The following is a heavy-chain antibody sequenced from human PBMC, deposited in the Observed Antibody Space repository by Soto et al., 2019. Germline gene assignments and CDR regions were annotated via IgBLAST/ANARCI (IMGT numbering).Heavy chain of an antibody. D-gene: IGHD6-19*01. CDR1: GGSISSGGYS. V-gene: IGHV4-30-2*01. Sequence: SETLSLTCAVSGGSISSGGYSWSWIRQPPGKGLEWIGYIYHSGSTYYNPSLKSRVTISVDRSKNQFSLKLSSVTAEDTAVYYCARFFGSGFDYWGQGTLVTVSS. CDR3: ARFFGSGFDY. J-gene: IGHJ4*02. CDR2: IYHSGST.